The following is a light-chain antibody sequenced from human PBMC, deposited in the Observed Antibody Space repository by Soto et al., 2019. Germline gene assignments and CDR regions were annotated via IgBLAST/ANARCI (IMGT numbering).Light chain of an antibody. CDR2: EVN. J-gene: IGLJ2*01. CDR3: SSYGGSSNLV. CDR1: SSDVGGYNY. V-gene: IGLV2-8*01. Sequence: QSALTQPPSASGSPGQSVTISCTGTSSDVGGYNYVSWYQQHPGKASKLMIYEVNQRPSGVPERFSGSKSGNTASLTVSGLQAEDEAYYYCSSYGGSSNLVFGGGTKVTVL.